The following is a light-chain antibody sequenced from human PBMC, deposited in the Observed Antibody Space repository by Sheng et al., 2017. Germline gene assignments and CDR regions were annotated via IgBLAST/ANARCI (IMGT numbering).Light chain of an antibody. CDR3: QTWGTGIQV. CDR2: LSSDGSH. CDR1: SGHSSYA. J-gene: IGLJ2*01. V-gene: IGLV4-69*01. Sequence: QLVLTQSPSASASLGASVKLTCTLSSGHSSYAIAWHQQQSEKGPRYLMKLSSDGSHSKGDGIPDRFSGSSSGAERYLTISSLQSEDEADYYCQTWGTGIQVFGGGTKLTVL.